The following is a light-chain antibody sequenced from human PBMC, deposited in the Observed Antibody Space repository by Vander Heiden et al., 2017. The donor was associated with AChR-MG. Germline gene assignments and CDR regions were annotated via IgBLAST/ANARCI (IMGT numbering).Light chain of an antibody. J-gene: IGLJ1*01. CDR2: RDI. CDR1: DIRSKN. Sequence: SYELTQPPSVSAALGQKASIAWEGNDIRSKNVHWYQQKPGQAPVLVMYRDINRPSGIPERFSGSKSRNSATLTISRAQAGDEADYYCQVWDSSAGVFGSGTKVTVL. V-gene: IGLV3-9*01. CDR3: QVWDSSAGV.